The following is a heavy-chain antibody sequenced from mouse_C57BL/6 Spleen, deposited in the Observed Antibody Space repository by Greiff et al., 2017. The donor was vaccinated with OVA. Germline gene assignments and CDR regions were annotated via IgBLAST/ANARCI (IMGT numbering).Heavy chain of an antibody. CDR2: IDPETGGT. V-gene: IGHV1-15*01. CDR1: GYTFTDYE. CDR3: TRFTTVVATENDYAMDY. J-gene: IGHJ4*01. Sequence: VQLQQSGAELVRPGASVTLSCKASGYTFTDYEMHWVKQTPVHGLEWIGAIDPETGGTAYNQKFKGKAILTADKSSSTAYMELRSLTSEDSAVYYCTRFTTVVATENDYAMDYWGQGTSVTGSS. D-gene: IGHD1-1*01.